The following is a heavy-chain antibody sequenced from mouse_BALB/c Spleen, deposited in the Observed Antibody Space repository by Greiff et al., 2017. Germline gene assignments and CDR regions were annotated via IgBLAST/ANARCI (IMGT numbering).Heavy chain of an antibody. Sequence: EVQLVESGGGLVKPGGSLKLSCAASGFTFNSYAMSWVRQTPEKRLEWVASISSGGSTYYPDSVKGRFTITRDNARNILYLQMSSLRSEDTAMYYCAREMFAYWGQGTLVTVSA. CDR3: AREMFAY. V-gene: IGHV5-6-5*01. CDR2: ISSGGST. J-gene: IGHJ3*01. CDR1: GFTFNSYA.